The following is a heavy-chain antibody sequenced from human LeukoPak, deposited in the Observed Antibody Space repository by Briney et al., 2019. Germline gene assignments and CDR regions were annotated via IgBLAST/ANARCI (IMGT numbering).Heavy chain of an antibody. CDR1: GGSISSSSYY. CDR3: ARRSRYFDWLSTFDY. CDR2: IYYSGST. V-gene: IGHV4-39*01. J-gene: IGHJ4*02. D-gene: IGHD3-9*01. Sequence: SETLSLTCTVSGGSISSSSYYWGWIRQPPGKGLEWIGSIYYSGSTYYNPSHKSRVTISVDTSKNQFSLKLSSVTAADTAVYYCARRSRYFDWLSTFDYWGQGTLVTVSS.